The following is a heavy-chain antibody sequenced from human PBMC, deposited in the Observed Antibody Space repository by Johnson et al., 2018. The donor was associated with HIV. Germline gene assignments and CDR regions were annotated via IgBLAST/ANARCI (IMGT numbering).Heavy chain of an antibody. CDR1: GFTFSSYW. J-gene: IGHJ3*02. CDR2: IKQDGRAK. D-gene: IGHD3-22*01. Sequence: VQLVESGGGLVQPGGSLRLSCAASGFTFSSYWMSWVRQAPGKGLEWVANIKQDGRAKYYVDSVKGRFTISKDNAKNALYLQMNSLSAEATAVYYCARKGSSGFGGIDAFDIWGQGTMVTVSS. V-gene: IGHV3-7*01. CDR3: ARKGSSGFGGIDAFDI.